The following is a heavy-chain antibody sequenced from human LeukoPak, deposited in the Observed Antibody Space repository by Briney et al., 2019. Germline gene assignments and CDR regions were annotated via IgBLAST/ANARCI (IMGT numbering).Heavy chain of an antibody. J-gene: IGHJ4*02. D-gene: IGHD3-3*01. CDR3: ARYHFWSGYFDY. CDR1: GGSFSGYY. V-gene: IGHV4-34*01. Sequence: SETLSLTCAVYGGSFSGYYWSWIRQPPGKGLEWIGEINHSGSTNYNPSLKSRVTISVDTSKNQFSLKLSSVTAADTAVYYCARYHFWSGYFDYWGQGTLATVSS. CDR2: INHSGST.